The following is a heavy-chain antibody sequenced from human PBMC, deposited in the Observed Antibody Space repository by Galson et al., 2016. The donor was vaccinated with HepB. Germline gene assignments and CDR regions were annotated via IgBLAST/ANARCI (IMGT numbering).Heavy chain of an antibody. CDR2: ISSDGKSM. Sequence: SLRLSCAASGFTFSSYGLHWVRQAPGKGLEFVAAISSDGKSMYSADSVKGRFSISRDNLKSILYLQMSGLRPEDTATYYCVKHDRGPADYWGQGTPVTVSS. J-gene: IGHJ4*02. D-gene: IGHD3-16*01. V-gene: IGHV3-64D*08. CDR3: VKHDRGPADY. CDR1: GFTFSSYG.